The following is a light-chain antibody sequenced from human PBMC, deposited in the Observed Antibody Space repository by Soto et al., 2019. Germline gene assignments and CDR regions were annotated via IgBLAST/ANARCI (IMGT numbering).Light chain of an antibody. CDR2: GAA. CDR3: QQYHRWPA. Sequence: EIVMTQSPATLSVSLGERVTLSCRASQSVFSSLAWYQQKPGQAPRLLIYGAATRPIGIPARFSGSVSGTEFYLSISRLQSEDFAVYYCQQYHRWPAFGRGTRVEVK. J-gene: IGKJ4*02. CDR1: QSVFSS. V-gene: IGKV3-15*01.